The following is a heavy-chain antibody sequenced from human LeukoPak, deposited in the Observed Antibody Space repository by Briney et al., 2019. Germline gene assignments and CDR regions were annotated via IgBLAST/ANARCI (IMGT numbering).Heavy chain of an antibody. Sequence: GGSLRLSCAASGFTFSSYEMNWVRQAPGKGLEWVSYVSSSGSTIYYADSVKGRLTISRDNAKNSLYLQMNSLRAEDAAVYYCARADCSSTSCYNPGYYYYGMDVWGQGTTVTVSS. D-gene: IGHD2-2*02. J-gene: IGHJ6*02. V-gene: IGHV3-48*03. CDR2: VSSSGSTI. CDR1: GFTFSSYE. CDR3: ARADCSSTSCYNPGYYYYGMDV.